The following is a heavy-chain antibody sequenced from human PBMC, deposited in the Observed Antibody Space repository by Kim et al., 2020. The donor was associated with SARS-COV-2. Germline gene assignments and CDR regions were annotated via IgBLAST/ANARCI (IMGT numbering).Heavy chain of an antibody. CDR3: ARTGWAYYDILTGYREPVNWFDP. V-gene: IGHV6-1*01. D-gene: IGHD3-9*01. Sequence: SQTLSLTCAISGDSVSSNSAAWNWIRQSPSRGLEWLGRTYYRSKWYNDYAVSVKSRITINPDTSKNQFSLQLNSVTPEDTAVCYCARTGWAYYDILTGYREPVNWFDPWGQGTLVTVSS. CDR1: GDSVSSNSAA. CDR2: TYYRSKWYN. J-gene: IGHJ5*02.